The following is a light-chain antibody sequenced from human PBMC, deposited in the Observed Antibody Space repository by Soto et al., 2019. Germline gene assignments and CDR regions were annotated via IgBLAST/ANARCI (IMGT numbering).Light chain of an antibody. CDR2: GAS. CDR1: QSVSSSY. J-gene: IGKJ2*01. Sequence: EIVLTQSPGTLSSSPGERATLSCRASQSVSSSYLAWYQQKPGQAPRLLIYGASSRATGIPDRFSGSGSGTDVTLTISRLEPEDFAVYYCQQYGSSPPYTFGQGTKLERK. V-gene: IGKV3-20*01. CDR3: QQYGSSPPYT.